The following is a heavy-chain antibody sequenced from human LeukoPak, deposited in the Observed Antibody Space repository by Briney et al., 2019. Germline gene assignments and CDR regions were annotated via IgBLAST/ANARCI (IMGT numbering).Heavy chain of an antibody. CDR3: ARLRSGYYEEWAYYFDY. V-gene: IGHV1-8*01. D-gene: IGHD3-22*01. CDR2: MNPNSGYT. Sequence: ASVKVSCKASGYTFTSYDINWVRQATGQGLECMGWMNPNSGYTGYAQKFQGRVTMTRNTSISTAYMELSSLRSEDTAVYYCARLRSGYYEEWAYYFDYWGQGTLVTVSS. CDR1: GYTFTSYD. J-gene: IGHJ4*02.